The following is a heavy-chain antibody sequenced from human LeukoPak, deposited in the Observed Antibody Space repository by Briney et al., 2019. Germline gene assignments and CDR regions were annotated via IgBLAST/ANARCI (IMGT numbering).Heavy chain of an antibody. CDR1: SVSFSGYY. V-gene: IGHV4-34*01. CDR3: ARHSITYYYDSSGYYTAIFDY. CDR2: ISHSGST. J-gene: IGHJ4*02. Sequence: PSETLSLTCAVYSVSFSGYYWSWLRQPPGMGLEWIGEISHSGSTNYNPSLKSRVTISVDTSMNQFSLNLSSVTAADTAVYYCARHSITYYYDSSGYYTAIFDYWGQGTLVTVSS. D-gene: IGHD3-22*01.